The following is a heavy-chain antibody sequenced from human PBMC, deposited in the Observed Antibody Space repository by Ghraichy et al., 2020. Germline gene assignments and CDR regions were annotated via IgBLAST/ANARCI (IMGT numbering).Heavy chain of an antibody. J-gene: IGHJ6*02. CDR1: GFTFSAYA. D-gene: IGHD1-26*01. CDR2: ISGSGGST. V-gene: IGHV3-23*01. Sequence: LSLTCAASGFTFSAYAMTWVRQAPGKGLEWVSAISGSGGSTYYADSVKGRFTISRDNSKNTLYLQMNSLRAEDTAVYYCAKDQGYSGSYYFHYYYGMDVWGQGTTVTVSS. CDR3: AKDQGYSGSYYFHYYYGMDV.